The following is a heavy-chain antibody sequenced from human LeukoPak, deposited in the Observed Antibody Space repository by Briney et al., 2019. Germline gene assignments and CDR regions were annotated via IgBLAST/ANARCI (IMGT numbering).Heavy chain of an antibody. CDR2: VYYSGNT. J-gene: IGHJ4*02. Sequence: SETLSLTCIVSGGAISSYYWSWIRQPPGKTLEWIGYVYYSGNTNYSPSLKSRLTISIDTSKNQFSLKLSSVTAVDTAVYYCARVGNGHFDYWGQGTLVTVSA. CDR1: GGAISSYY. CDR3: ARVGNGHFDY. V-gene: IGHV4-59*01. D-gene: IGHD2-8*01.